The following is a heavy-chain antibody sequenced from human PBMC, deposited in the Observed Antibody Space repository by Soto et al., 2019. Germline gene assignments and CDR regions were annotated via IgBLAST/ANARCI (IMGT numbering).Heavy chain of an antibody. D-gene: IGHD2-2*01. Sequence: GGSLRLSCAASGFTFNDYTMHWVRQAPGKGLEWVSLISWDGGSTYYADSVKGRFTISRDNSKNSLYLQMSSLRTEDTALYYCAKAPSCYASKCYYYYGMDVWGQGTTVTVSS. CDR2: ISWDGGST. CDR1: GFTFNDYT. J-gene: IGHJ6*02. CDR3: AKAPSCYASKCYYYYGMDV. V-gene: IGHV3-43*01.